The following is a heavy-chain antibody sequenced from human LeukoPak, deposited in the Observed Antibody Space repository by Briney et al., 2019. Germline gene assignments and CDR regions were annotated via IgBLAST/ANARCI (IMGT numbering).Heavy chain of an antibody. V-gene: IGHV4-39*01. CDR3: ATQPGADIVVVPAASEWFDP. Sequence: PSETLSLTCTVSGGSISSSSYYWGWIRQPPGKGLEWIGSIYYSGSTYYNPSLKSRVTISVDTSKNQFSLKLSSVTAADTAVYYRATQPGADIVVVPAASEWFDPWGQGTLVTVSS. CDR2: IYYSGST. J-gene: IGHJ5*02. D-gene: IGHD2-2*01. CDR1: GGSISSSSYY.